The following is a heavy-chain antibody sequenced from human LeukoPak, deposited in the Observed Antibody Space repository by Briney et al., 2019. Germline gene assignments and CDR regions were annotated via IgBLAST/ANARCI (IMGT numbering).Heavy chain of an antibody. J-gene: IGHJ4*02. D-gene: IGHD6-6*01. V-gene: IGHV1-2*02. CDR1: GYTFNDYY. CDR2: VNPNTGTT. Sequence: ASVKVSCKASGYTFNDYYIHWVRQAPGQGLEWMGWVNPNTGTTNYAQKFQGRVALTRDTSISTAYMELSSLTSDDTAVYYCARQSYGSSYYFDYWGQGTLVTVSS. CDR3: ARQSYGSSYYFDY.